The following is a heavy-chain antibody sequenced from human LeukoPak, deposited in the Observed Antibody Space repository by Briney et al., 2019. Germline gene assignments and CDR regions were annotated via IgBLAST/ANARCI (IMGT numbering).Heavy chain of an antibody. D-gene: IGHD5-12*01. CDR3: ARDAEYSGYDYPSDY. CDR1: GFTFSDYY. V-gene: IGHV3-11*06. CDR2: ISSSSSYT. Sequence: GGSLRLPCAASGFTFSDYYMSWIRQAPGKGLEWVSYISSSSSYTNYADSVKGRFTISRDNAKNSQYLQMNSLRAEDTAVYYCARDAEYSGYDYPSDYWGQGTLVTVSS. J-gene: IGHJ4*02.